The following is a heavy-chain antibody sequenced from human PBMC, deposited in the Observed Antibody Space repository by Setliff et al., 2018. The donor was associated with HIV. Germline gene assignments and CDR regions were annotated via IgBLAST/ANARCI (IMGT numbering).Heavy chain of an antibody. CDR2: IDASANT. Sequence: SETLSLTCTVSGSSISSNYYWAWIRQAPGKGLEWIGCIDASANTYYIPSLKSRATISIDTSKNQLSLKLRSVTAADTAVYYCARIGSGWSVGWFDPWGQGTLVTVS. CDR3: ARIGSGWSVGWFDP. D-gene: IGHD6-13*01. V-gene: IGHV4-38-2*02. CDR1: GSSISSNYY. J-gene: IGHJ5*02.